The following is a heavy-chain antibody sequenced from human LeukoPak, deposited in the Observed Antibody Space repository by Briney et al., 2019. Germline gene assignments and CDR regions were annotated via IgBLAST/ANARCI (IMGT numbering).Heavy chain of an antibody. Sequence: SQTLSLTCVLSGDSLSRTNAAWTWLRQSPSRGLEWLGRTYYRTKWYSDSAVSVKSRIIINADTSKNQFSLQLNSVTPEDTAVYYCARGGGGMFDQWGQGTPVTVSS. CDR3: ARGGGGMFDQ. V-gene: IGHV6-1*01. J-gene: IGHJ4*02. CDR2: TYYRTKWYS. D-gene: IGHD2-15*01. CDR1: GDSLSRTNAA.